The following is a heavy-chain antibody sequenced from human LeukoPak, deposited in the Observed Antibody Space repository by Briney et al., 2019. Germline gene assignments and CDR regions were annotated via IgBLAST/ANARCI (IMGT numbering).Heavy chain of an antibody. V-gene: IGHV4-59*01. CDR2: IYYSGST. CDR1: GGSISNYY. Sequence: KPSETLSLSCTVSGGSISNYYWNWLRQSPGKGLEWIGYIYYSGSTNYNPSLKSRVTISVDTSKNQFSLKLSSVTTADTAVYYCARLHRGEEAFDIWGQGTMVTVSS. CDR3: ARLHRGEEAFDI. J-gene: IGHJ3*02.